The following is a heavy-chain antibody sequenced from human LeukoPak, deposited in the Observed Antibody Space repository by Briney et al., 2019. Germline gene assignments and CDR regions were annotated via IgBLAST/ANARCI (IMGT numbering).Heavy chain of an antibody. V-gene: IGHV3-30*18. Sequence: GRSLRCSCTASGITFSSYSMQWVGQAPGKGLKWVAVISYDGSSKSYADSVKGRFTISRDNSKNTLYLQMNSLRAEDTAVYYCAKEGSVAGTRWGLDYWGQGTLVTVSS. D-gene: IGHD6-19*01. CDR2: ISYDGSSK. CDR3: AKEGSVAGTRWGLDY. CDR1: GITFSSYS. J-gene: IGHJ4*02.